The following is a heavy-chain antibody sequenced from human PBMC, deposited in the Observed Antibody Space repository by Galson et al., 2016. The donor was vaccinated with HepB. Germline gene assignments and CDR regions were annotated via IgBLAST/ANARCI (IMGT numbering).Heavy chain of an antibody. CDR1: GGSISKSSYY. CDR3: ARHRGYSGSGSYLYYFDY. J-gene: IGHJ4*02. Sequence: SETLSLTCTVSGGSISKSSYYWGWIRQPPGKGLEWIGSVSYSGGSYYNPSLKSRVTISIDTSKNQFSLSLTSVTAADTGVYYCARHRGYSGSGSYLYYFDYWGQGTLVTVSS. D-gene: IGHD3-10*01. V-gene: IGHV4-39*01. CDR2: VSYSGGS.